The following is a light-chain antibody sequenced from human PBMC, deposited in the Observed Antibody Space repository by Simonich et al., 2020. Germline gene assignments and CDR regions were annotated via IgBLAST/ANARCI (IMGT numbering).Light chain of an antibody. CDR1: SSNIWNNY. CDR3: GTWDSSLSAVV. J-gene: IGLJ3*02. Sequence: QSVLTQPPSVSAAPGQKVTISCSGSSSNIWNNYVSWYQQLPGKAPKLPSYYNNKRPSGIPDRVSGSKSGTSATLGITGLQTGDEADYYCGTWDSSLSAVVFGGGTKLTVL. V-gene: IGLV1-51*01. CDR2: YNN.